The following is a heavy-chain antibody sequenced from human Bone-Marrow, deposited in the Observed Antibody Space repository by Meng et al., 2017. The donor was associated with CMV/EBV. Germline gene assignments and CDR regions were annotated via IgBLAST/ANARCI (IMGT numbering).Heavy chain of an antibody. J-gene: IGHJ4*02. CDR3: ATSYYRTFDY. D-gene: IGHD1-26*01. V-gene: IGHV3-48*04. Sequence: GESLKISCAASGFTFSSYSMNWVRQAPGKGLEWVSYISSSSSTIYYADSVKGRFTISRDNAKNSLYLQMNSLRAEDTAVYYCATSYYRTFDYWGQGTLVTVSS. CDR2: ISSSSSTI. CDR1: GFTFSSYS.